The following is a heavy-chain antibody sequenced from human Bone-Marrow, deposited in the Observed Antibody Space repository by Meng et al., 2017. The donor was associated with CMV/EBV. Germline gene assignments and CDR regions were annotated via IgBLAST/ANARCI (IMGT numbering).Heavy chain of an antibody. J-gene: IGHJ6*02. Sequence: AESLKISCKGSGYSFTSYCIGWVRQMPGKGLEWMGIIFPGYSDTRYSPSFQGQVTISADKSISTAYLQWSSLKASDTAMYDCARLIAIFGVVGGGMDVWGQGTTVTFYS. V-gene: IGHV5-51*01. CDR1: GYSFTSYC. D-gene: IGHD3-3*01. CDR3: ARLIAIFGVVGGGMDV. CDR2: IFPGYSDT.